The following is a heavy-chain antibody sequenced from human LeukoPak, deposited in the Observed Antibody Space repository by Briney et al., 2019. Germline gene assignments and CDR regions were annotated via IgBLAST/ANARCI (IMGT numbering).Heavy chain of an antibody. CDR3: ARACAVNISGCRLGV. J-gene: IGHJ6*02. V-gene: IGHV1-18*01. CDR2: ISADSANT. Sequence: ASVKVSCKASGYTFNSYGISWVRQAPGQGLEWMGCISADSANTNCPQKLQGRVTMTRDTSTSTAYMELRSLRSDDTAVYYCARACAVNISGCRLGVWGQGTTVTVSS. CDR1: GYTFNSYG. D-gene: IGHD6-19*01.